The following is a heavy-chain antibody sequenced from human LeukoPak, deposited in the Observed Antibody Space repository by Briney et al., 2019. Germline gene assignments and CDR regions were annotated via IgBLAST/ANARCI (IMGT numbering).Heavy chain of an antibody. CDR3: VRGQVPAARGYNWFDP. D-gene: IGHD2-2*01. J-gene: IGHJ5*02. CDR1: GWSFNDYY. Sequence: PSETLSLTCAVYGWSFNDYYWSWIRQPPGKGLEWTGEINARGDTNYNPSLKSRVTISVDTSKKQFSLRFTSTIAADTAVYYCVRGQVPAARGYNWFDPWGQGTLVTVSS. CDR2: INARGDT. V-gene: IGHV4-34*01.